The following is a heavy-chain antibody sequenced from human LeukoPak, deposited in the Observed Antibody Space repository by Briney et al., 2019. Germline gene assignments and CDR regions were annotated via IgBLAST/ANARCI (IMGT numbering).Heavy chain of an antibody. CDR3: ARDLGMTDGDYVSYFDY. Sequence: GGSLRLSCAASGFTFSRYELNWVRQAPGKGLEWVSYISSSGSIIYYADSVKGRFTIFRDNAKNSLYLQMNSLRAEDTALYYCARDLGMTDGDYVSYFDYWGQGTLVTVSS. CDR1: GFTFSRYE. J-gene: IGHJ4*02. CDR2: ISSSGSII. V-gene: IGHV3-48*03. D-gene: IGHD4-17*01.